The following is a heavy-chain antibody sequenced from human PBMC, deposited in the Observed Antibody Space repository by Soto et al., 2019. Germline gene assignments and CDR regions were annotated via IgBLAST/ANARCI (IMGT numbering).Heavy chain of an antibody. CDR3: ARGGSLWVDGYSYGYVWFDP. V-gene: IGHV4-34*01. D-gene: IGHD5-18*01. J-gene: IGHJ5*02. Sequence: QVQLQQWGAGLLKPSETLSLTCAVYGGSFSGYYWSWIRQPPGKGLEWIGEINHSGSTNYNPSLKSRVTISVDTSKNQFSLKLSSVTAADTAVYYCARGGSLWVDGYSYGYVWFDPWGQGTLVTVSS. CDR2: INHSGST. CDR1: GGSFSGYY.